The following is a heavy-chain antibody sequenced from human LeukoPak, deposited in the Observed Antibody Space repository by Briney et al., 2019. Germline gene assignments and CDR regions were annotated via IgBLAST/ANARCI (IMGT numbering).Heavy chain of an antibody. Sequence: PGGSLRLSCAASGFTFSSYAMSWVRQAPGKGLEWVSAISGSGGSTYYADSVKGRFTISRDNSKNTLYLQMNSLRAEDTAVYYCARDSLGYCSSTSCHSDYWGQGTLVTVSS. CDR2: ISGSGGST. J-gene: IGHJ4*02. CDR3: ARDSLGYCSSTSCHSDY. D-gene: IGHD2-2*01. V-gene: IGHV3-23*01. CDR1: GFTFSSYA.